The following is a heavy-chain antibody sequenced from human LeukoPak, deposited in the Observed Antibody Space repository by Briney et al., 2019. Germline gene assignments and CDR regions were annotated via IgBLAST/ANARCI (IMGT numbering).Heavy chain of an antibody. CDR3: ARDRGSYGYFDL. CDR1: GGSISSSSYY. J-gene: IGHJ2*01. Sequence: SETLSLTCTVSGGSISSSSYYWGWIRQPPGKGLEWIGSIYYSGSTYYNPSLKSRVTISVDTSKNQFSLKLSSVTAADTAVYYCARDRGSYGYFDLWGRGTLVTVSS. D-gene: IGHD1-26*01. V-gene: IGHV4-39*07. CDR2: IYYSGST.